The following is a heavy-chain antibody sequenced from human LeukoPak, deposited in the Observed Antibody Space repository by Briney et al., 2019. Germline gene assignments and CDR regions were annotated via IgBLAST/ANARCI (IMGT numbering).Heavy chain of an antibody. CDR2: ISSSGSTI. V-gene: IGHV3-48*04. Sequence: RAGGSLRLSCAASGFTFSSYSMNWVRQAPGKGLEWVSYISSSGSTIYYADSVKGRFTISRDNAKNSLYLQMNSLRAEDTAVYYCARVHSSGAKYFQHWGQGTLVTVSS. CDR3: ARVHSSGAKYFQH. CDR1: GFTFSSYS. D-gene: IGHD6-19*01. J-gene: IGHJ1*01.